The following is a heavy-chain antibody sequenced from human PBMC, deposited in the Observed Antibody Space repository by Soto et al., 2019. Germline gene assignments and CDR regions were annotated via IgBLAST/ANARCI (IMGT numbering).Heavy chain of an antibody. CDR2: ISSSAVYI. CDR1: GFNFITYS. V-gene: IGHV3-21*01. D-gene: IGHD3-22*01. CDR3: VRDGLDYYDTERLYFDN. J-gene: IGHJ4*02. Sequence: PGGSLRLSCAASGFNFITYSLSWVRQAPGEGLEWVASISSSAVYIDYADSGKGRFTISRDNANNTLYLQMNSLRAEDTATYYCVRDGLDYYDTERLYFDNWGQGTLVTVSS.